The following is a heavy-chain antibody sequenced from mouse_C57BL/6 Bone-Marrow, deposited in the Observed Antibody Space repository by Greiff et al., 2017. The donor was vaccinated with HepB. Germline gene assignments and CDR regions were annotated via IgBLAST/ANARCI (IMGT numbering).Heavy chain of an antibody. D-gene: IGHD4-1*01. CDR1: GYTFTSYW. CDR2: IDPSDSYT. J-gene: IGHJ1*03. CDR3: ARWDGDWYFDV. Sequence: QVQLQQSGAELVRPGTSVKLSCKASGYTFTSYWMHWVKQRPGQGLEWIGVIDPSDSYTNYNQKFKGKATLTVDTSSSTAYMQLSSLTSEDSAVYYCARWDGDWYFDVWGTGTTVTVSS. V-gene: IGHV1-59*01.